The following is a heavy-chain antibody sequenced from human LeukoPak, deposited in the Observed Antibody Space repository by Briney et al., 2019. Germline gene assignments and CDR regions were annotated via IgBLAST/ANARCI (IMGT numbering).Heavy chain of an antibody. CDR2: ISGSGGST. Sequence: GGSLRLSCADSGFTFSSYAMSWVRQAPGKGLEWVSAISGSGGSTYYADSVKGRFTISRDNSKNTLYLQMNSLRAEDTAVYYCANSAGGDRHGSDYWGQGTLVTVSS. CDR1: GFTFSSYA. CDR3: ANSAGGDRHGSDY. V-gene: IGHV3-23*01. D-gene: IGHD2-21*02. J-gene: IGHJ4*02.